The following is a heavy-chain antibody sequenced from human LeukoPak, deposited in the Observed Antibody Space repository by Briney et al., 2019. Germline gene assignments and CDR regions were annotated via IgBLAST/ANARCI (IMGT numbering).Heavy chain of an antibody. CDR1: GFTFSNYM. D-gene: IGHD1-20*01. J-gene: IGHJ4*02. V-gene: IGHV3-74*01. Sequence: GGSLRLSCAASGFTFSNYMMHWVRQAPAQGLVWVSRIKSDGITITYADSVKGRFTISRDNAKNTLYLEMNSLRAEDTAVYYCLRDLNWSLDQWGQGTLVTVSS. CDR3: LRDLNWSLDQ. CDR2: IKSDGITI.